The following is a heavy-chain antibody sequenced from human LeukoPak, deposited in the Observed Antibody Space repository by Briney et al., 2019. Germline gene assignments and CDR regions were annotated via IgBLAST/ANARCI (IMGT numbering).Heavy chain of an antibody. Sequence: GRSLRLSSAASGFTFSSYGMHWVRQAPGKGLEWVAVIWYDGSNKYYADSVKGRFTISRNNSKNTLYLQMNSLRAEDTAVYYCARDYFSASDYWGQGTLVTVSS. D-gene: IGHD2-15*01. CDR2: IWYDGSNK. CDR1: GFTFSSYG. CDR3: ARDYFSASDY. J-gene: IGHJ4*02. V-gene: IGHV3-33*01.